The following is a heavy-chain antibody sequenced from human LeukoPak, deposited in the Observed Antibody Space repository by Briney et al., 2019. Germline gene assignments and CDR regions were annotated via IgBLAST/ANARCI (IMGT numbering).Heavy chain of an antibody. Sequence: PSETLSLTCTVSGGSISSSSYYWGWIRQPPGKGLEWIGSIYYSGSTYYNPSLKSRVTISVDTSKNQFSLKLSSVTAADTAVYYCARSLGAEYRMPFDYWGQGTLVTVSS. CDR1: GGSISSSSYY. V-gene: IGHV4-39*07. CDR2: IYYSGST. CDR3: ARSLGAEYRMPFDY. J-gene: IGHJ4*02. D-gene: IGHD2-2*01.